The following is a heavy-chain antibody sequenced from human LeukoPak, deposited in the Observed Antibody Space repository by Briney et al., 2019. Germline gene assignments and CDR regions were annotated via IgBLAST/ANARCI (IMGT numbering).Heavy chain of an antibody. CDR1: GGSFSGYY. V-gene: IGHV4-34*01. CDR2: INHSGST. CDR3: ARFCFAVTLDY. Sequence: SETLSLTCAVYGGSFSGYYWSWIRQPPGKGLEWIGEINHSGSTNYNPSLKSRVTISVDTSKNQFSLKLSSVTAADTAVYYCARFCFAVTLDYWGQGTLVTVSS. D-gene: IGHD4-11*01. J-gene: IGHJ4*02.